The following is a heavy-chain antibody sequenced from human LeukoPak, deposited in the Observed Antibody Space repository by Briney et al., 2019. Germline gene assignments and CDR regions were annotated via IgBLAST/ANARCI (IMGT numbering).Heavy chain of an antibody. D-gene: IGHD5-18*01. CDR2: IIPIFGTA. V-gene: IGHV1-69*06. J-gene: IGHJ6*03. CDR1: GGTFSSHA. Sequence: GASVKVSCKASGGTFSSHAISWVRQAPGQGLEWMGGIIPIFGTANYAQKFQGRVTITADKSTSTAYMELSSLRSEDTAVYYCARGVYSYGSHYYMDVWGKGTTVTVSS. CDR3: ARGVYSYGSHYYMDV.